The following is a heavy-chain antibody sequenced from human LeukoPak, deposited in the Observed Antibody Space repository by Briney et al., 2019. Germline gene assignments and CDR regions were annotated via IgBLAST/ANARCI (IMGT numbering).Heavy chain of an antibody. D-gene: IGHD3-3*01. J-gene: IGHJ4*02. V-gene: IGHV3-33*08. CDR1: GFTFNNYG. CDR3: ARGLRQTISGGSTY. CDR2: IGSNGRSQ. Sequence: GGSLTLSYAASGFTFNNYGMHWVRQAPGKGLEWAAVIGSNGRSQYYADSVKGRFTISRDIAENSVYLQMGSLRVDDTAVYYCARGLRQTISGGSTYWGQGILVSVSS.